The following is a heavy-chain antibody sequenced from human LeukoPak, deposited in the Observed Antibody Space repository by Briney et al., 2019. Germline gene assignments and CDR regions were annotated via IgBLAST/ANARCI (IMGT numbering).Heavy chain of an antibody. CDR2: IYHSGST. Sequence: SETLSLTCAVSGGSISSSNWWSWVRQPPGKGLEWIGEIYHSGSTNYNPSLKSRVTISVDKSKNQFSLKLSSVTAADTAVYYSARVHCSGGSCYGYYYYGMDVWGQGTTVTVSS. CDR1: GGSISSSNW. D-gene: IGHD2-15*01. J-gene: IGHJ6*02. CDR3: ARVHCSGGSCYGYYYYGMDV. V-gene: IGHV4-4*02.